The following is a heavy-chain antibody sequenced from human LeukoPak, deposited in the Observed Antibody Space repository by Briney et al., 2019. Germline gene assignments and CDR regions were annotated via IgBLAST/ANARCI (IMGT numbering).Heavy chain of an antibody. CDR1: GFTFSSYE. Sequence: PGGSLRLSCAASGFTFSSYEMNWVRQAPGKGLEWVSYISSSGSTIYYADSVKGRFTISRDNAKNSLYLQMNSLRAEDTAVYYCAGALMVRGVPYHYGMDVWGQGTTVTVSS. CDR3: AGALMVRGVPYHYGMDV. V-gene: IGHV3-48*03. D-gene: IGHD3-10*01. CDR2: ISSSGSTI. J-gene: IGHJ6*02.